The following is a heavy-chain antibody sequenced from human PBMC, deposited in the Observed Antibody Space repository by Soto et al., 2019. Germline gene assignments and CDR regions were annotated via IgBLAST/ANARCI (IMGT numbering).Heavy chain of an antibody. V-gene: IGHV3-23*01. CDR2: ISGSGGST. J-gene: IGHJ5*02. CDR3: AKMGTLRYLDWFSFDP. Sequence: PGGSLRLSCAASGFTFSSYAMSWVRQAPGKGLEWVSAISGSGGSTYYADSVKGRFAISRDNSKNTLYLQMNSLRAEDTAVYYCAKMGTLRYLDWFSFDPRGQVTLVTVS. D-gene: IGHD3-9*01. CDR1: GFTFSSYA.